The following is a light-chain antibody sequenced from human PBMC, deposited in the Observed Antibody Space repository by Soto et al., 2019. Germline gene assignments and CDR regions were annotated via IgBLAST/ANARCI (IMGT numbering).Light chain of an antibody. V-gene: IGKV3D-15*01. Sequence: RVMTQSPDTLSVSPGERATLSCRASETVRSNLAWYQQKPGQAPRLLIYAASTRATGIPARFIGNGSGTEFTLTISSLQSEDFATYYCQQYYSYPYTFGQGTKLEI. CDR2: AAS. J-gene: IGKJ2*01. CDR1: ETVRSN. CDR3: QQYYSYPYT.